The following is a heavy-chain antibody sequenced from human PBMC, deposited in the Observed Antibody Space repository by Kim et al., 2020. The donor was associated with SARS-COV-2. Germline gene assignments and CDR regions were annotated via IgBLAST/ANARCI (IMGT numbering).Heavy chain of an antibody. Sequence: DSWKGRLTTARENSKTTLYLQMNSLRAEDTAVYYCAKRMLSSSGNYYFDYWGQGTLVTVSS. V-gene: IGHV3-23*01. CDR3: AKRMLSSSGNYYFDY. J-gene: IGHJ4*02. D-gene: IGHD3-22*01.